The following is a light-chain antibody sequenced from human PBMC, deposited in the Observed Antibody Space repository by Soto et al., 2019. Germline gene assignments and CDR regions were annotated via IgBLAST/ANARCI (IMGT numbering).Light chain of an antibody. CDR2: EVN. CDR3: SSYAGSKNLV. V-gene: IGLV2-8*01. J-gene: IGLJ3*02. CDR1: SSDVGGYNS. Sequence: QSALTQPPSASGSPGQSVTISCTGTSSDVGGYNSVSWYQQHPVKAPKLMIYEVNKRPSGVPDRFSASKSDNTASLTVSGLQAEDEADYYCSSYAGSKNLVFGGGTQLTVL.